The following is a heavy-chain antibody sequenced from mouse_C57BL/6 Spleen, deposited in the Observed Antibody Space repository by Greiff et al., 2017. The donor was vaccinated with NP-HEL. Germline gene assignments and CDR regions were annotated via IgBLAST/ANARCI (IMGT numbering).Heavy chain of an antibody. Sequence: VQLKESGPELVKPGASVKISCKASGYSFTDYNMNWVKQSNGKSLEWIGVINPNYGTTSYNQKFKGKATLTVDQSSSTAYMQLNSLTSEDSAVYYCARWLAVVGNYYAMDYWGQGTSVTVSS. D-gene: IGHD1-1*01. CDR2: INPNYGTT. V-gene: IGHV1-39*01. CDR3: ARWLAVVGNYYAMDY. CDR1: GYSFTDYN. J-gene: IGHJ4*01.